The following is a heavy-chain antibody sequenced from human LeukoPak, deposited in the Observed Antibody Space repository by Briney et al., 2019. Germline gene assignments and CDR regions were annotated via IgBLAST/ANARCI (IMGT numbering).Heavy chain of an antibody. CDR2: IYYTGQT. Sequence: GSLRLSCAASGFTFSNAWMSWIRQPPGKGLEWIAYIYYTGQTNYNPSLKSRVTISLDTSKNQFSLTLTSVTAADTAVYYCARHSRFSMVRGVMAPNMDVWGQGTTVTVSS. D-gene: IGHD3-10*01. J-gene: IGHJ6*02. CDR3: ARHSRFSMVRGVMAPNMDV. CDR1: GFTFSNAW. V-gene: IGHV4-59*08.